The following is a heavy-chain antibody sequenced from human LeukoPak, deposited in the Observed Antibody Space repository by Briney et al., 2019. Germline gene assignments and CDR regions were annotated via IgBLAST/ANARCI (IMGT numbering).Heavy chain of an antibody. CDR1: GFTFSSYE. D-gene: IGHD5-24*01. Sequence: GGSLRLSCAASGFTFSSYEMNWVRQAPGKGLEWVSYISSSGSTIYYADSVKGRFTISRDNAKNSLYLQMNSLRAEDTAVYYCAKDRDGYNFVYYYMDVWGKGTTVTISS. CDR3: AKDRDGYNFVYYYMDV. J-gene: IGHJ6*03. CDR2: ISSSGSTI. V-gene: IGHV3-48*03.